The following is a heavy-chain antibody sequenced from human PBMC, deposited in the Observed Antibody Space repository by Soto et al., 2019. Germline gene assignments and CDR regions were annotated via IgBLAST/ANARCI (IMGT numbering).Heavy chain of an antibody. CDR1: GFSFTNFA. D-gene: IGHD2-21*02. CDR2: IGASGDIT. J-gene: IGHJ4*02. V-gene: IGHV3-23*01. Sequence: PGGSLRLSCAASGFSFTNFAMSWVRQAPGKGLEWVAGIGASGDITWYADSVKGRLSISRDNSKNTLYLQLNSLRFEDTAVYYCAKDDFTDRGDDYFDYWGPGTLVTVPS. CDR3: AKDDFTDRGDDYFDY.